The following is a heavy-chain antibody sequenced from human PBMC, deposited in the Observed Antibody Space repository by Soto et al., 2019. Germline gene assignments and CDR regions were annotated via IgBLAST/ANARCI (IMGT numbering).Heavy chain of an antibody. CDR1: GGSFSGYY. CDR2: INHSGST. CDR3: ARAVQYPLQYDDNYYYYGMDV. D-gene: IGHD2-2*02. J-gene: IGHJ6*02. V-gene: IGHV4-34*01. Sequence: PSQTLAFTWAFCGGSFSGYYWSWIRQPPGKGVEWIGEINHSGSTNYNPSLKRRVTISVDTSKTQFPLKLSSVTAADTAVYYCARAVQYPLQYDDNYYYYGMDVWGQGTPVTVSS.